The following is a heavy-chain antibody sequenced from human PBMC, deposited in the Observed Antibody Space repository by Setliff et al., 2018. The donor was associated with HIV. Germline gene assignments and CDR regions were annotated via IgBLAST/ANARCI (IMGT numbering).Heavy chain of an antibody. D-gene: IGHD3-22*01. V-gene: IGHV4-59*08. Sequence: SETLSLTCTVSGGSISSYYWTWIRQPPGKGLEWIGYIYYSGTTNYNPSLRSRVTISVDTSKNQFSLKLSSVTAADTAVYYCARLQDSSGNYRYWGQGTLVTVSS. CDR3: ARLQDSSGNYRY. CDR2: IYYSGTT. CDR1: GGSISSYY. J-gene: IGHJ4*02.